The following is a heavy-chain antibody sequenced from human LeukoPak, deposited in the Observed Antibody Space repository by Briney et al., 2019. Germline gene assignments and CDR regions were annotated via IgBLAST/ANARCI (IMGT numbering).Heavy chain of an antibody. V-gene: IGHV4-30-4*08. J-gene: IGHJ4*02. Sequence: SQTLSLTCTVSGGSISSGDYYWSWIRQPPGNGLEWIGFIYYSGSTYYNPSLKSRVTISVDTSKNQFSLKLSSVTAADTAVYYCARVGLLHARVDYWGQGTLVTVSS. CDR1: GGSISSGDYY. D-gene: IGHD3-22*01. CDR2: IYYSGST. CDR3: ARVGLLHARVDY.